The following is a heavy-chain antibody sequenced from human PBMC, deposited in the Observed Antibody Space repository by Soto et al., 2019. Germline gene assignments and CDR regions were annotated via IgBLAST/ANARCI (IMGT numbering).Heavy chain of an antibody. V-gene: IGHV3-23*01. CDR3: ARITRRWLQHHDAFDI. CDR2: ISGSGGST. D-gene: IGHD5-12*01. CDR1: GFTFSSYA. Sequence: EVQLLESGGGLVQPGGSLRLSCAASGFTFSSYAMSWVRQAPGKGLEWVSAISGSGGSTYYADSVKGRFTISRDNSKNTLYLQMNSLRAEDTAVYYCARITRRWLQHHDAFDIWGQGTMVTVSS. J-gene: IGHJ3*02.